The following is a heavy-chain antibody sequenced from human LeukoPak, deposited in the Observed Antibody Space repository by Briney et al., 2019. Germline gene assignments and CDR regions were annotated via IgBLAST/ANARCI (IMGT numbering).Heavy chain of an antibody. CDR3: AKGYLYDSSAYYFDY. Sequence: GGSLRLSCAASGFTFSRFWMHWVRQPPGKGLVWVSRIDTDGSTTTYADSVKGRFTISRDNSKNTLYLQMNSLRAEDTAVYYCAKGYLYDSSAYYFDYWGQGTLVTVSS. D-gene: IGHD3-22*01. CDR2: IDTDGSTT. V-gene: IGHV3-74*01. J-gene: IGHJ4*02. CDR1: GFTFSRFW.